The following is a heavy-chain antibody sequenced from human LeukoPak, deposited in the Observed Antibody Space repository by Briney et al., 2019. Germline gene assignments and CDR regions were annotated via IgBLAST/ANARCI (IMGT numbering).Heavy chain of an antibody. Sequence: GGSLRLSCAASGFSVNNDYMTWLRQAPGKGLEWVSVIHGGGNTYYADSVKGRFTISRDNSKNTLYLQMNSLRAEDTAVYYCVKGRWDNSAWYFDYWGQGTLVTVSS. J-gene: IGHJ4*02. V-gene: IGHV3-53*01. CDR2: IHGGGNT. D-gene: IGHD6-19*01. CDR1: GFSVNNDY. CDR3: VKGRWDNSAWYFDY.